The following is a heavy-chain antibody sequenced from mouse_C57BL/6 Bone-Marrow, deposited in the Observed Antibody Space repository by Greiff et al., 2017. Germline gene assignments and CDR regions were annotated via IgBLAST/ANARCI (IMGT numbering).Heavy chain of an antibody. CDR1: GFNIKDYY. Sequence: DVKLVESGAELVKPGASVKLSCTASGFNIKDYYMHWVKQRTEQGLEWIGRIDPEDGETKYAPKFQGKATITADTSSNTAYLQLSSLTSEDTAVYYCARVWAIGNYDYYAMDYWGQGTSVTVSS. D-gene: IGHD2-1*01. CDR3: ARVWAIGNYDYYAMDY. V-gene: IGHV14-2*01. J-gene: IGHJ4*01. CDR2: IDPEDGET.